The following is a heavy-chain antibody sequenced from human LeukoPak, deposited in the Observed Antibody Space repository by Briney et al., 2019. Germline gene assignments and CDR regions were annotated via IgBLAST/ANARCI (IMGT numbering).Heavy chain of an antibody. CDR1: GFTFGTYA. CDR3: TRYSGRTDY. CDR2: IRSKTFGGTT. D-gene: IGHD5-18*01. J-gene: IGHJ4*02. Sequence: GGSLRLACTSSGFTFGTYAVSWFRQAPGKGLEWVAFIRSKTFGGTTEYAASVKGRFTISRDDSKSIAYLQMNSLKTEDTAVYYCTRYSGRTDYWGQETLVSVSS. V-gene: IGHV3-49*03.